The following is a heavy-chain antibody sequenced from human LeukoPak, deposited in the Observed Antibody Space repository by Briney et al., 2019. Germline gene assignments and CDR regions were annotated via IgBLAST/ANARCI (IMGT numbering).Heavy chain of an antibody. Sequence: GGSLRLSCAAAGFTFSNYWMHWVRQAPGKGLVWVSRIKSDGRTNYADSVKGRFTISRDNAKNTVSLQMNSLGAEDTGVYYCARAPSEIGGYYPEYFRHWGQGTLVTVSS. D-gene: IGHD3-22*01. CDR1: GFTFSNYW. CDR2: IKSDGRT. V-gene: IGHV3-74*01. J-gene: IGHJ1*01. CDR3: ARAPSEIGGYYPEYFRH.